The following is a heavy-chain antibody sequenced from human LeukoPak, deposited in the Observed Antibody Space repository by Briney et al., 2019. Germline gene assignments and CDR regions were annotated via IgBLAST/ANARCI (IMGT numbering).Heavy chain of an antibody. Sequence: PGGSLRLSCAASGFTFSNYWLHWVRQAPGKGLVWVSRIDANAKTTSYADSVKGRFTISRDNSKNTLYLQMNSLRAEDTAVYYCAKDRVAAHYYFDYWGQGTLVTVSS. CDR2: IDANAKTT. V-gene: IGHV3-74*01. J-gene: IGHJ4*02. D-gene: IGHD6-6*01. CDR1: GFTFSNYW. CDR3: AKDRVAAHYYFDY.